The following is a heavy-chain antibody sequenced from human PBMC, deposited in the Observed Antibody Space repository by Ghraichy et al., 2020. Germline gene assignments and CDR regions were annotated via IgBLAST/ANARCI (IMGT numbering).Heavy chain of an antibody. CDR3: AKESYTATVTYFDY. D-gene: IGHD5-18*01. J-gene: IGHJ4*02. V-gene: IGHV3-23*01. CDR1: GFTFSSYG. CDR2: IIYNGETT. Sequence: GGSLRLSCAASGFTFSSYGMSWARQAPGKGLEWVSAIIYNGETTYYAASVKGRFTISRDNSKDTLFLQMNSLRAEDTAIYYCAKESYTATVTYFDYWGQGNPVTVSS.